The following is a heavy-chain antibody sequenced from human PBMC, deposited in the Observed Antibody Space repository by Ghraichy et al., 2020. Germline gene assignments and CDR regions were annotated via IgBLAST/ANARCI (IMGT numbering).Heavy chain of an antibody. V-gene: IGHV3-23*01. CDR1: GLIFSNYA. CDR3: AKDPNGDYIGAFDM. J-gene: IGHJ3*02. Sequence: LSLTCAASGLIFSNYALTWVRQTPGRGLEWVAAIRGGGGGTVYADSVKGRFTISRDNSKNTLYLQMNSLRVEDTAIYYCAKDPNGDYIGAFDMWGPGTVVTVSS. CDR2: IRGGGGGT. D-gene: IGHD4-17*01.